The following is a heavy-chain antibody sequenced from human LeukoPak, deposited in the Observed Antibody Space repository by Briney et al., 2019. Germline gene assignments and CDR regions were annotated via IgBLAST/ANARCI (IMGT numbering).Heavy chain of an antibody. D-gene: IGHD1-26*01. Sequence: GGSLRLSCAASGFTFSDYYMSWVRQAPGKGLEWVAVISYDGSNKYYADSVKGRFTISRDNAKNSLYLRMNSLRAEDTAVYYCARRPSKVGAIAEYYFDYWGQGTLVTVSS. CDR1: GFTFSDYY. CDR2: ISYDGSNK. J-gene: IGHJ4*02. V-gene: IGHV3-30-3*01. CDR3: ARRPSKVGAIAEYYFDY.